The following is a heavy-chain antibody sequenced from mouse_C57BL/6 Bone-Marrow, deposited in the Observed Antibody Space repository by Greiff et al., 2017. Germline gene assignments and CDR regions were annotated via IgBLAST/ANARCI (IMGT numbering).Heavy chain of an antibody. CDR2: IYPGDGDT. CDR3: ARSGYDYSSTYYAMDY. V-gene: IGHV1-82*01. Sequence: VQLQQSGPELVKPGASVKISCKASGYAFSSSWMNWVKQRPGKGLEWIGRIYPGDGDTNYNGKFKGKATLTADKSSSTAYMQLSSLTSEYSAVYFCARSGYDYSSTYYAMDYWGQGTSVTVTS. J-gene: IGHJ4*01. D-gene: IGHD1-1*01. CDR1: GYAFSSSW.